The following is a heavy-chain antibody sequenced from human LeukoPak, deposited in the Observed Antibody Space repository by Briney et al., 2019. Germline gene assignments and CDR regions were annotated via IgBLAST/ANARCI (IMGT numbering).Heavy chain of an antibody. J-gene: IGHJ4*02. Sequence: PGGSLRPSCAASGFTFSSYWMHWVRQAPGKGLVWVSRINSDGSSTSYADSVKGRFTISRDNAKNTLYLQMNSLRAEDTAVYYCAREAYCGGDCYPHPFDYWGQGTLVTVSS. CDR2: INSDGSST. D-gene: IGHD2-21*02. V-gene: IGHV3-74*01. CDR3: AREAYCGGDCYPHPFDY. CDR1: GFTFSSYW.